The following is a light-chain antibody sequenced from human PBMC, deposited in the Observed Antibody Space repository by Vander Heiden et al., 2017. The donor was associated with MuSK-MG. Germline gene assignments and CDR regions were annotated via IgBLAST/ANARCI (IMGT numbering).Light chain of an antibody. J-gene: IGLJ1*01. CDR3: YSDTNSRTFV. V-gene: IGLV2-14*01. CDR1: SSDVGDDNY. CDR2: EVS. Sequence: QSALTQPAALSGSPGRSITIAGTGTSSDVGDDNYVSWYQQHPGKAPEVVISEVSNRPSGVANGFSGSKSGNTASLTISGLQAEDEADYYCYSDTNSRTFVFGGGTKVTVL.